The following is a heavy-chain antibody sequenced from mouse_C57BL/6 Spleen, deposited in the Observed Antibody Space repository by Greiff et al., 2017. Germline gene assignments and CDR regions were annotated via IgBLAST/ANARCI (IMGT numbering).Heavy chain of an antibody. CDR1: GYPFSSSW. CDR3: ARYSNYAYYFDY. Sequence: QVQLQQSGPELVKPGASVKISGKASGYPFSSSWLNWVNQRPGKGLEWIGRIYPGDGDTNYNGKFKGKATLTADNSSSTAYRQLSSLTSEDSAVYFCARYSNYAYYFDYWGQGTTLTVSS. J-gene: IGHJ2*01. D-gene: IGHD2-5*01. V-gene: IGHV1-82*01. CDR2: IYPGDGDT.